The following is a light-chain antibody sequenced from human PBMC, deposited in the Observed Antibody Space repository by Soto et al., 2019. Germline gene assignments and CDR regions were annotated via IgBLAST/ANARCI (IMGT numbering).Light chain of an antibody. J-gene: IGLJ3*02. CDR2: EVS. CDR3: SLYTSSSTL. Sequence: QSAMTQPPSVSGSPGQSVTISCTGTSSDVGSYNRVSWYQQPPGTAPKLMIYEVSNRPSGVPDRFSGSKSGNTASLTISGLPAEDEADYYCSLYTSSSTLFGGGTKLTVL. CDR1: SSDVGSYNR. V-gene: IGLV2-18*01.